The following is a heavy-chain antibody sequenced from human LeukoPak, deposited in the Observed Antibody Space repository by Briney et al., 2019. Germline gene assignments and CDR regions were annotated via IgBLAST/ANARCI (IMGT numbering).Heavy chain of an antibody. Sequence: PGGSLRLSCAASGFNFSSYAMSWVRQAPGKGLEWVSAISGSGGSTYYADSVKGRFTISRDNTKNTLYLQMNSRRAADTSLYYCAKDVYDSSGLFIDRDYWGGGTVVSVSS. D-gene: IGHD3-22*01. CDR2: ISGSGGST. CDR1: GFNFSSYA. CDR3: AKDVYDSSGLFIDRDY. V-gene: IGHV3-23*01. J-gene: IGHJ4*02.